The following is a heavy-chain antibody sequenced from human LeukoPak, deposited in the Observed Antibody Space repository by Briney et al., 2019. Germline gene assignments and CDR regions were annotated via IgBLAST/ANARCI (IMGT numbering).Heavy chain of an antibody. D-gene: IGHD1-26*01. V-gene: IGHV4-4*07. J-gene: IGHJ3*02. CDR1: GGSISSYC. CDR3: AGDITTRTRIVGATGAFDI. CDR2: IYTSGST. Sequence: SETLSLTCTVSGGSISSYCWSWIRQPAGKGLEWIGRIYTSGSTNYNPSLKSRVTMSVDTSKNQFSLKLSSVTAADTAVYYCAGDITTRTRIVGATGAFDIWGQGTMVTVSS.